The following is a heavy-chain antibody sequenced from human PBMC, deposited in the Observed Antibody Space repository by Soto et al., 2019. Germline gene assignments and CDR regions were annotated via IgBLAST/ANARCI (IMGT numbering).Heavy chain of an antibody. V-gene: IGHV3-7*03. Sequence: GGSLRLSCEASGFTISGCSMSWVRQAPGKGLEWVANIKQDGSEKYYVDSVKGRFTISRDNAKNSLYLQMNSLRAEDTAVYYCARGIIVGATLSAWFDPWGQGTLVTVSS. D-gene: IGHD1-26*01. CDR1: GFTISGCS. J-gene: IGHJ5*02. CDR3: ARGIIVGATLSAWFDP. CDR2: IKQDGSEK.